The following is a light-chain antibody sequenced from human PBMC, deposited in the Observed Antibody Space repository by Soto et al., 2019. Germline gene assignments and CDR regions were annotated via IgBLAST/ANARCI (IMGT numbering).Light chain of an antibody. CDR1: QIVSASH. J-gene: IGKJ4*01. V-gene: IGKV3-20*01. CDR3: HQYYSSPTT. Sequence: VVLTQSPGTLSLSPGERATLSCRASQIVSASHLAWYQQKPGQAPRLLLYGASTRATDIPDRLSGSGSGTGFTLTIDRLEPEDFAVYYCHQYYSSPTTFGGGTKVDIK. CDR2: GAS.